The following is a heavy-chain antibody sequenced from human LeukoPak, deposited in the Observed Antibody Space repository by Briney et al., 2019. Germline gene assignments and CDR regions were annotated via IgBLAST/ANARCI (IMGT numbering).Heavy chain of an antibody. CDR3: ARDLYLKNWFDP. J-gene: IGHJ5*02. CDR1: GYSFTDYA. D-gene: IGHD2-2*02. CDR2: INTANGKT. V-gene: IGHV1-3*04. Sequence: ASVKVSCKASGYSFTDYAMHWVRQAPGQRLEWMGWINTANGKTKYSQKFQDRVTITRDTSATTAHMELSSLRSEDTAVFYCARDLYLKNWFDPWGLGTLVTVSS.